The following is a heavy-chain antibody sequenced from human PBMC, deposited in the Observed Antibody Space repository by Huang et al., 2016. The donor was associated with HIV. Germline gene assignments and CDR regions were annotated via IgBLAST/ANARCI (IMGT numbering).Heavy chain of an antibody. Sequence: EVQLVESGGGLVQPGGSLRLSCAASGFTFRRYWMRWVRQAPGKGLEGVANIKQDESEKDYVDSVKGRFTISRDNVKNSLYLQMNSLRAEDTAVYYCARDNHGIAAAGTKGGYYYYYYMDVWGKGTTVTVSS. CDR2: IKQDESEK. D-gene: IGHD6-13*01. V-gene: IGHV3-7*01. CDR1: GFTFRRYW. J-gene: IGHJ6*03. CDR3: ARDNHGIAAAGTKGGYYYYYYMDV.